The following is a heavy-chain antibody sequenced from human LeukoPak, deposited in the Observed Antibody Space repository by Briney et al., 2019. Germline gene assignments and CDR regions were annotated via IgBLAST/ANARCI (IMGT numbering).Heavy chain of an antibody. CDR3: ARDGISNPFDY. CDR2: IGTAGDT. D-gene: IGHD4-4*01. Sequence: GGSLRLSCAASGFTFSSYDMHWVRQATGKGLEWVSAIGTAGDTYYPGSVKGRFTISRDNSKNTLYLQMNSLRAEDTAVYYCARDGISNPFDYWGQGTLVTVSS. J-gene: IGHJ4*02. V-gene: IGHV3-13*01. CDR1: GFTFSSYD.